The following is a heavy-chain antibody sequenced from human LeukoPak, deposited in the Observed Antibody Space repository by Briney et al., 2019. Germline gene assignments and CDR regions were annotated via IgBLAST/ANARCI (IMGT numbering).Heavy chain of an antibody. J-gene: IGHJ4*02. D-gene: IGHD1-26*01. V-gene: IGHV3-7*03. CDR3: VRDSPPRYSGSPPAY. CDR2: INKDGGEK. Sequence: GGSLRLSCAASGFTFSSYWMSWVRQAPGKGLEWVANINKDGGEKYYVDSVKGRFTISRDNAKNSLYLQMNSLRADDTAVYYCVRDSPPRYSGSPPAYWGQGTLVTVSS. CDR1: GFTFSSYW.